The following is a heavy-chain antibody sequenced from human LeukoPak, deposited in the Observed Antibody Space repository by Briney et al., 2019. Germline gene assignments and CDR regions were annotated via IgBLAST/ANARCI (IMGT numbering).Heavy chain of an antibody. Sequence: PSETLSLTCTVSGGSISSSSYYWGWIRQPPGKGREWIGSIYYSGSTYYNPSLKSRVTISVDPSKNQFSLKLSSVTAADTAVYYCARHVENSYGSYYFDYWGQGTLVTVSS. D-gene: IGHD5-18*01. CDR1: GGSISSSSYY. V-gene: IGHV4-39*01. CDR2: IYYSGST. CDR3: ARHVENSYGSYYFDY. J-gene: IGHJ4*02.